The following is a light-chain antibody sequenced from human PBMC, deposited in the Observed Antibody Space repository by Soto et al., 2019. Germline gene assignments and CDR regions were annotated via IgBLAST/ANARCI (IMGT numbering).Light chain of an antibody. J-gene: IGKJ5*01. V-gene: IGKV1-13*02. CDR3: QQFNSYPIT. CDR2: DVS. Sequence: AIQVTQSPSSLSASVGNRVTFTCRASQDIRGALAWYEQKPGKAPKLLIYDVSTLESGVPSRFSGSGYGTEFTLTISSLQPEDFGTYYCQQFNSYPITFGHGTRLEIK. CDR1: QDIRGA.